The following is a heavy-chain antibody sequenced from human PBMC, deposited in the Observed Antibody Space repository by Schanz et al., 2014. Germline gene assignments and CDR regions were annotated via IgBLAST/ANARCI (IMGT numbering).Heavy chain of an antibody. J-gene: IGHJ4*02. Sequence: QVHLVQSGAAVKKPGASVKVSCKVSGYTLTDLSMHWVRQAPGQGLEWMGWINTNTANPTYAQGFTGRFVYTLDASVTTAYLEISSLKAEDTAVYYCARGYSGYSHFDYWGQGALVTVSS. CDR1: GYTLTDLS. CDR2: INTNTANP. D-gene: IGHD5-12*01. CDR3: ARGYSGYSHFDY. V-gene: IGHV7-4-1*02.